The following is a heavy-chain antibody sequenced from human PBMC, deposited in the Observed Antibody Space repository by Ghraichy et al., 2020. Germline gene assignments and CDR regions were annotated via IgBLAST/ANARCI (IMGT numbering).Heavy chain of an antibody. D-gene: IGHD7-27*01. CDR3: GRTTWGSSFEGDV. CDR1: GFTFSSYS. CDR2: ISSSGSHI. J-gene: IGHJ6*02. V-gene: IGHV3-21*01. Sequence: GGSLRLSCAASGFTFSSYSMNWVRQAPGKGLEWVSSISSSGSHIFYADSVKGRFTISRDNAKNSLSLQMNSLRAEDTGVYYCGRTTWGSSFEGDVWGQGTTVTVSS.